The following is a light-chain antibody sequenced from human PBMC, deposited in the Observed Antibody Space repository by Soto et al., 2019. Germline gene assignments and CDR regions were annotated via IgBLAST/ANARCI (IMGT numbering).Light chain of an antibody. CDR1: SSDFGSHNL. CDR2: EGS. Sequence: LTQPASVSGSPGQSITISCTGTSSDFGSHNLVSWYQQHPGKAPKLMIYEGSKRPSGVSNRFSGSKSGNTASLTISGLQAEDEADYYCCSYAGSSTSPYVIGTGTKVTVL. J-gene: IGLJ1*01. CDR3: CSYAGSSTSPYV. V-gene: IGLV2-23*01.